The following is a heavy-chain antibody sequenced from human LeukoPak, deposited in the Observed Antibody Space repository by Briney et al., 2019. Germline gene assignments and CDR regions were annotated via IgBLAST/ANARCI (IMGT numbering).Heavy chain of an antibody. J-gene: IGHJ4*02. CDR1: GYSFTNYW. V-gene: IGHV5-51*01. Sequence: GESLKISCKGSGYSFTNYWIGWVRQMPGKGLEWMGIIYPGDSDTRYSPSFQGQVTISADKSISTAYLQWSSLKASDTAMYYCARHPYYYDNMVNYFFDSWGQGTRVTVS. CDR2: IYPGDSDT. D-gene: IGHD3-22*01. CDR3: ARHPYYYDNMVNYFFDS.